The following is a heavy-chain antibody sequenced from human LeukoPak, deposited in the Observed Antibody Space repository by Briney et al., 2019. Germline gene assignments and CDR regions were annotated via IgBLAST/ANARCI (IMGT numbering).Heavy chain of an antibody. CDR2: IKQDGSDK. CDR3: AREVWGPDY. J-gene: IGHJ4*02. V-gene: IGHV3-7*01. Sequence: GGSLRLSCAASGFTFTKYWMTWVRQARGKGLEWVGNIKQDGSDKNYMDSVKGRFTIPRDNTKNSVYLQMSSLRAEDTAVYYCAREVWGPDYWGQGTLVTVSS. CDR1: GFTFTKYW. D-gene: IGHD7-27*01.